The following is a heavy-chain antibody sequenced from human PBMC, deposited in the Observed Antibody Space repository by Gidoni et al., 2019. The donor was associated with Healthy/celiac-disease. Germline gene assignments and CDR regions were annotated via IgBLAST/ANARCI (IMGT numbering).Heavy chain of an antibody. CDR1: GYTFTGYY. D-gene: IGHD3-10*01. J-gene: IGHJ6*02. V-gene: IGHV1-2*02. CDR2: INPTSGGT. CDR3: ASLFGELLHAELYGMDV. Sequence: QVQLVQSDAEVKKPGASVKVSCKASGYTFTGYYMHWVRQAPGQGLDGMGWINPTSGGTNYAQKLQGRVTMTRDTSSSTAYMELSRLRSDDTAVYYCASLFGELLHAELYGMDVWGQGTTVTVSS.